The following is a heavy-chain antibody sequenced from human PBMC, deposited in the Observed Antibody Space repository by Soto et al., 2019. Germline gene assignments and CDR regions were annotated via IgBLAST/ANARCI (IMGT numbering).Heavy chain of an antibody. CDR1: GFSITSFA. CDR3: AKGAVPTTPVPLFDY. CDR2: ISGSGGST. J-gene: IGHJ4*02. D-gene: IGHD1-1*01. V-gene: IGHV3-23*01. Sequence: GGSLRLSCVASGFSITSFAMSWVRQAPGKGLEWVSAISGSGGSTYYADSVKGRFTISRDNSKNTLYLQMNSLRAEDTAVYYCAKGAVPTTPVPLFDYWGQGTLVTVSS.